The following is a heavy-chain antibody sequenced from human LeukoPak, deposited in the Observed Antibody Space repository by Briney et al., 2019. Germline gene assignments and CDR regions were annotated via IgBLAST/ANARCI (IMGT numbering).Heavy chain of an antibody. CDR1: GFTFSNYG. Sequence: PGRSLRLSCVASGFTFSNYGMQWVRQAPGKGLEWLAVIWYDGSQKYYADSVKGRFTISRDDSKNTLYLQMNSLRVEDTAMYYCAKASKSHDYWGQGTLVTVSS. J-gene: IGHJ4*02. V-gene: IGHV3-33*06. CDR2: IWYDGSQK. CDR3: AKASKSHDY. D-gene: IGHD4-11*01.